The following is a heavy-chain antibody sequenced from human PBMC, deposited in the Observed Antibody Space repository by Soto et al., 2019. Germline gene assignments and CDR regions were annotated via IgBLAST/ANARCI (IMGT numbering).Heavy chain of an antibody. CDR1: GGSISSSSYY. V-gene: IGHV4-39*01. CDR3: ARQSGDYSYSLWYFDL. Sequence: QLQLQESGPGLVKPSETLSLTCTVSGGSISSSSYYWGWIRQPPGKGLEWIGSIYYSGSTYYNPSLKSRVTISVDTSKNQFSLKLSSVTAADTAVYYCARQSGDYSYSLWYFDLWGRGTLVTVSS. J-gene: IGHJ2*01. D-gene: IGHD4-17*01. CDR2: IYYSGST.